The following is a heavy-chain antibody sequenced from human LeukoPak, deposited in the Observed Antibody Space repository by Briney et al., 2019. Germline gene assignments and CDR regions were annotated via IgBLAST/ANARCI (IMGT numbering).Heavy chain of an antibody. J-gene: IGHJ3*02. CDR2: IYYSGST. CDR3: ARDISGGDAFDI. Sequence: SETLSLTCTVSGGSISSYYWSWIRQPPGKGLEWIGYIYYSGSTNYNPSLKSRVTISVDTSKNQFSLNLNSVTAADTALYFCARDISGGDAFDIWGQGTTVTVSS. CDR1: GGSISSYY. V-gene: IGHV4-59*12. D-gene: IGHD3-10*01.